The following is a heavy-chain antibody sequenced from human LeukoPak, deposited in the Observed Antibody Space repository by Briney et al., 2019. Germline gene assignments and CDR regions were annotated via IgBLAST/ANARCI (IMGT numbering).Heavy chain of an antibody. CDR2: IRSKAYGGTT. J-gene: IGHJ4*02. CDR3: TRLDQLFDY. D-gene: IGHD1-1*01. Sequence: GGSLRLSCAASGFTFSSYSMNWVRQAPGKGLEWVGFIRSKAYGGTTEYAASVKGRFTISRDDSKSIAYLQMNSLKTEDTAVYYCTRLDQLFDYWGQGTLVTVSS. CDR1: GFTFSSYS. V-gene: IGHV3-49*04.